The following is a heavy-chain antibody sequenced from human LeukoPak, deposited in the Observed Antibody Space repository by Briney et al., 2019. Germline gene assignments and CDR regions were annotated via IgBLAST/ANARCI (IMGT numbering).Heavy chain of an antibody. CDR1: GYSISSGYY. Sequence: PSETLSLTCTVSGYSISSGYYWGWIRPPPGKGLEWIGSIYHSGSTNYNPSLKSRITISVDKSKNQFSLKLSSVTAADTAVYYCARVYSGSYYGIGFDYFDYWGQGTLVTVSS. V-gene: IGHV4-38-2*02. CDR2: IYHSGST. J-gene: IGHJ4*02. CDR3: ARVYSGSYYGIGFDYFDY. D-gene: IGHD1-26*01.